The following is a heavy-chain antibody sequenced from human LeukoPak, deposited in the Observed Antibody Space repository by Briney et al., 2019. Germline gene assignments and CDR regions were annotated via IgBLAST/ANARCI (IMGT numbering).Heavy chain of an antibody. D-gene: IGHD3-10*01. CDR1: GFTLSRHP. J-gene: IGHJ4*02. V-gene: IGHV3-30*04. Sequence: GSLRLSCAASGFTLSRHPIFWVRQAPGKGLEWAAVISYDGSNKYYADSVKGRFTISRDNSKNTLYLQMNSLRAEDTAVYYCAKEPPYYSVSVYYFDYWGQGTLVTVSS. CDR2: ISYDGSNK. CDR3: AKEPPYYSVSVYYFDY.